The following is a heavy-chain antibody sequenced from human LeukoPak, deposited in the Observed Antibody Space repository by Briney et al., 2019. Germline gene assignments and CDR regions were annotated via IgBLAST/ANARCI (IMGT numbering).Heavy chain of an antibody. CDR1: GYTFTSYD. CDR2: INPNSGGT. CDR3: ARLGATTF. Sequence: ASVKVSCKASGYTFTSYDINWVRQATGQGLEWMGWINPNSGGTNYAQKFQGRVTMTRDTPISTAYMELSRLRSDDTAVYYCARLGATTFWGQGTLVTVSS. J-gene: IGHJ4*02. V-gene: IGHV1-2*02. D-gene: IGHD1-26*01.